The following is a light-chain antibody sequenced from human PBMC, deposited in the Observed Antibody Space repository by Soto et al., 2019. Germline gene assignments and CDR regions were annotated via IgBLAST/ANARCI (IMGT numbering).Light chain of an antibody. CDR2: DAS. CDR1: LSVSIN. J-gene: IGKJ2*03. Sequence: EIVLTQSPAPLSLSPGETASLSCRASLSVSINLAWYQHKPGQAPRLLIYDASNRATSIPARFTDSGSGTDFTLTIGSLAPEDFAVYFCQQRSSWPPMYSVGERIKLVIK. CDR3: QQRSSWPPMYS. V-gene: IGKV3-11*01.